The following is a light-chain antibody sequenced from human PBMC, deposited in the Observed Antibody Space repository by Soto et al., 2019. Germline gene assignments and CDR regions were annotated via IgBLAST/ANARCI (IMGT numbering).Light chain of an antibody. CDR1: QSVSSSY. J-gene: IGKJ1*01. V-gene: IGKV3-20*01. CDR2: GAS. Sequence: EIVLTQSPGTLSLSPGERATLSCRASQSVSSSYLAWYQQKPGQAPRLLIYGASSRATGIPDRFSGSGSGTDFTLTISRLEPEDFVVYYCQQYDSSPSGTFGQGTKVEIK. CDR3: QQYDSSPSGT.